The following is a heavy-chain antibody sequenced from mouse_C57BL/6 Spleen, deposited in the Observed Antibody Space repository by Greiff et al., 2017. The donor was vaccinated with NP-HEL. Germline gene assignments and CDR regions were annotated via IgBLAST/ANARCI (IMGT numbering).Heavy chain of an antibody. CDR1: GYTFTDYE. V-gene: IGHV1-15*01. CDR2: IDPETGGT. D-gene: IGHD1-1*01. CDR3: TNNYCDSSYGGFDY. J-gene: IGHJ2*01. Sequence: QVQLQQSGAELVRPGASVTLSCKASGYTFTDYEMHWVKQTPVHGLEWIGAIDPETGGTAYNQKFKGKATLTADKSSSTAYMELRSLTSEDSAFYYCTNNYCDSSYGGFDYWGQGTTLTVAS.